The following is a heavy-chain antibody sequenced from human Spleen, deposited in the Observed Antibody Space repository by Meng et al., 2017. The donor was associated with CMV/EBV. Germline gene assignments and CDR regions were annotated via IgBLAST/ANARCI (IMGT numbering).Heavy chain of an antibody. J-gene: IGHJ6*02. V-gene: IGHV4-61*01. CDR2: VYYSGST. CDR1: GGSVSSGNYY. D-gene: IGHD1-1*01. CDR3: AKFSATGAYYYGMDV. Sequence: SETLSLTCSVSGGSVSSGNYYWTWIRQPPGKGLEWIGYVYYSGSTNYNPSLKSRVTISIDTSKNQFSLRLYSVTAADTAVYYCAKFSATGAYYYGMDVWGQGTTVTVSS.